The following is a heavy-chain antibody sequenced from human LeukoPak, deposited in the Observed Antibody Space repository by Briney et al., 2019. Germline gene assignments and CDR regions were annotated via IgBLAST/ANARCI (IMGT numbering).Heavy chain of an antibody. CDR3: ARECDIVVVPAATEFDY. CDR2: IGTAGDT. CDR1: GFTFSSYD. V-gene: IGHV3-13*01. D-gene: IGHD2-2*01. J-gene: IGHJ4*02. Sequence: GGSLRLSCAASGFTFSSYDMHWVRQATGKGLEWVSAIGTAGDTYYPGSVKGRFTISRENAKNSLYLQMNSLRAGDTAVYYCARECDIVVVPAATEFDYWGQGTLVTVSS.